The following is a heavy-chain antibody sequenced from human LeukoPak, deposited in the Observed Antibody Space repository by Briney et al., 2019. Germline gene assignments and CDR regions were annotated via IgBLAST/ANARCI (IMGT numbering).Heavy chain of an antibody. CDR1: GYTFTSTG. CDR2: ISAYNGNT. Sequence: ASVKLSCKASGYTFTSTGISWMRQPHGQGLERMGWISAYNGNTNYAQNLQGRVTMTTDTSTSTAYMELRSLRSDDTAVYYCARDVVSTLHEIKTTVTLYYYYGMDVGGQRTTVTVSS. CDR3: ARDVVSTLHEIKTTVTLYYYYGMDV. J-gene: IGHJ6*02. D-gene: IGHD4-17*01. V-gene: IGHV1-18*01.